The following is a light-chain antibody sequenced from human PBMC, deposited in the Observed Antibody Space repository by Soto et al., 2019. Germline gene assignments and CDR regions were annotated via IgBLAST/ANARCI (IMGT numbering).Light chain of an antibody. CDR3: QHYNSYSEA. CDR1: QNISIW. Sequence: DIQMTQSPSTLSASVGDRVTITCRASQNISIWLAWYQQRPGRAPRLLIYDSSSLESGVPSTFSGSGSGTEFTLTISILQPDDFATYYCQHYNSYSEAFGQGTKVDIK. CDR2: DSS. V-gene: IGKV1-5*01. J-gene: IGKJ1*01.